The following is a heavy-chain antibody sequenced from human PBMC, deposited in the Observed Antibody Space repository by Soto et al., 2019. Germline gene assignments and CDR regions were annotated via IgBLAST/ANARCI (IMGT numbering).Heavy chain of an antibody. D-gene: IGHD2-15*01. CDR3: ARGPGSGYYYYGMDV. CDR2: INHSGST. J-gene: IGHJ6*02. Sequence: PSETLSLTCAVYGGSFSVYYWSWIRQPPGKGLEWIGEINHSGSTNYNPSLKSRVTISVDTSKNQFSLKLSSVTAADTAVYYRARGPGSGYYYYGMDVWGQGTTVTVSS. V-gene: IGHV4-34*01. CDR1: GGSFSVYY.